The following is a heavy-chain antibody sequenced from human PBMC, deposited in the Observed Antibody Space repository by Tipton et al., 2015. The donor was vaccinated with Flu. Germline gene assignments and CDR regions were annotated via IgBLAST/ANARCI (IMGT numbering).Heavy chain of an antibody. D-gene: IGHD5/OR15-5a*01. Sequence: LSLTCAASGFTFSSYAMSWVRQAPGKGLEWVSLIYSGGSTYYADSVKGRFTISRDNSKDTVFLQMSSLRAEDTAVYYCTTSTVSTISYGLDVWGQGTTVTVSS. J-gene: IGHJ6*02. CDR3: TTSTVSTISYGLDV. V-gene: IGHV3-23*03. CDR1: GFTFSSYA. CDR2: IYSGGST.